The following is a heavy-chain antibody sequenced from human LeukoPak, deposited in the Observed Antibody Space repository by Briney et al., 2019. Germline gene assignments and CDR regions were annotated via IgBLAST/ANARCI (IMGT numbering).Heavy chain of an antibody. V-gene: IGHV4-31*03. CDR1: GGSISSGGYY. J-gene: IGHJ6*02. D-gene: IGHD2-2*01. CDR3: ARGVGVVVPAPYYGMDV. Sequence: SETLSLTCTVSGGSISSGGYYWSWIRQHPGKGLEWIGYIYYSGSTYYNPSLKSRVTISVDTSKNQFSLKLSSVTAADTAVYYCARGVGVVVPAPYYGMDVWGQGTTVTVSS. CDR2: IYYSGST.